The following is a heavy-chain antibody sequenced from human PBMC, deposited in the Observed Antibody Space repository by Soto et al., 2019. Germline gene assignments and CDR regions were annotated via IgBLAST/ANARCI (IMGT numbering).Heavy chain of an antibody. CDR3: AGLVRSDCSGGSCYPIDY. CDR1: GGTFSSYA. J-gene: IGHJ4*02. Sequence: QVQLVQSGAEVKKPGSSVKVSCKASGGTFSSYAISWVRQAPGQGLEWMGGIIPIFGTANYAQKFQGRVTITADKSTSTAYMELSSLRSEDTAVYYCAGLVRSDCSGGSCYPIDYWGQGTLVTVSS. V-gene: IGHV1-69*06. CDR2: IIPIFGTA. D-gene: IGHD2-15*01.